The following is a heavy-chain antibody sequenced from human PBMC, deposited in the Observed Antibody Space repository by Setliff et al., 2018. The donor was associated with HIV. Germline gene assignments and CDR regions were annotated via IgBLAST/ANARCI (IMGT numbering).Heavy chain of an antibody. V-gene: IGHV3-23*01. J-gene: IGHJ4*02. Sequence: GGSLRLSCQASGFTFTSHAMTWVRQAPGKGLEWVSSMSRNTYYADSVKGRFTIPRDNAENILYLQMNSLRAEDTAVYYCARVIDHGARWFFDYWGQGTPVTVSS. D-gene: IGHD4-17*01. CDR2: MSRNT. CDR3: ARVIDHGARWFFDY. CDR1: GFTFTSHA.